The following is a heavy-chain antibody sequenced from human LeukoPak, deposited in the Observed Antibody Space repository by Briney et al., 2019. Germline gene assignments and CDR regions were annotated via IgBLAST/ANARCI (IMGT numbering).Heavy chain of an antibody. V-gene: IGHV3-7*01. CDR3: ARDVHCSGGSCYPDAFDI. D-gene: IGHD2-15*01. Sequence: GGSLRLSCAASGFTFSSYWMSWVRQAQGKGLEWVANIKQDGSEKYYVDSVKGRFTISRDNAKNSLYLQMNSLRAEDTAVYYCARDVHCSGGSCYPDAFDIWGQGTMVTVSS. J-gene: IGHJ3*02. CDR2: IKQDGSEK. CDR1: GFTFSSYW.